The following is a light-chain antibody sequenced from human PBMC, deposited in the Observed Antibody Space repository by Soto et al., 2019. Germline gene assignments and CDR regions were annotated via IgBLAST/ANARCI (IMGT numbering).Light chain of an antibody. V-gene: IGKV4-1*01. J-gene: IGKJ2*01. CDR3: QQYFSTPPS. Sequence: DIVMTQSPDSLAVSLGERATINCKSSQSVLYNSNNKNYLAWYQQKPGQPPKLLIYWASTRESGVPDRFSGSGSATDFTLTINSLQAEDVAVYYCQQYFSTPPSFGQVTKLEIK. CDR1: QSVLYNSNNKNY. CDR2: WAS.